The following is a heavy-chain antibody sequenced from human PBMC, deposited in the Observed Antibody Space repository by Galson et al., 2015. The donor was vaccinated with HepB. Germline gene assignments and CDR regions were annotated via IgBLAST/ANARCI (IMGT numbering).Heavy chain of an antibody. CDR1: GGSISSGGYS. V-gene: IGHV4-30-2*01. D-gene: IGHD3-3*01. J-gene: IGHJ4*02. CDR3: ARAGARDDFWSGYLFDY. CDR2: LYHSGST. Sequence: GGSISSGGYSWSWIRQPPGKGLEWIGYLYHSGSTYYNPSLKSRVTISVDRSKNQFSLKLSSVTAADTAVYYCARAGARDDFWSGYLFDYWGQGTLVTVSS.